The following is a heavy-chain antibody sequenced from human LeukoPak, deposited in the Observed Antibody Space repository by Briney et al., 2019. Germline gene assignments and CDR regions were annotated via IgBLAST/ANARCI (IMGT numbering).Heavy chain of an antibody. Sequence: GSLRLSCAASGFTVSSNYMSWVRQPPGKGLEWIGEINHSGNTHYNPSFKSRVTILVDTSRNQFSLKLTSVTAADAAVYYCARGPDSGSHFAWFDPWGQGTLVTVSS. CDR3: ARGPDSGSHFAWFDP. CDR2: INHSGNT. J-gene: IGHJ5*02. CDR1: GFTVSSNY. D-gene: IGHD3-10*01. V-gene: IGHV4-34*01.